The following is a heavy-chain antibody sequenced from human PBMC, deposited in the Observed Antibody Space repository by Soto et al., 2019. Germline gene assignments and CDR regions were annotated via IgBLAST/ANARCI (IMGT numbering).Heavy chain of an antibody. D-gene: IGHD5-12*01. CDR1: GCSISSSSYY. CDR2: IYYSGST. Sequence: SETLSLTCTVSGCSISSSSYYWGWIRQPPGKGLEWIGSIYYSGSTYYNPSLKSRVTISVDTSKNQFSLKLSSVTAADTAVYYCASVRRGGYDSLRYYYGMDVWGQGTTVIVSS. J-gene: IGHJ6*02. V-gene: IGHV4-39*01. CDR3: ASVRRGGYDSLRYYYGMDV.